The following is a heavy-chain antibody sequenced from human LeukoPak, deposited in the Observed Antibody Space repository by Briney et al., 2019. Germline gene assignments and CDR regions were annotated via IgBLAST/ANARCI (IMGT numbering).Heavy chain of an antibody. V-gene: IGHV4-38-2*02. CDR2: IYHSGST. CDR3: AREAPGIQLWSEFDY. J-gene: IGHJ4*02. CDR1: GYSISSGYY. Sequence: SETLSLTCTVSGYSISSGYYWGWIRQPPGKGLEWIGSIYHSGSTYYNPSLKSRLTISVDTSKNQFSLKLSSVTAADTAVYYCAREAPGIQLWSEFDYWGQGTLVTVSS. D-gene: IGHD5-18*01.